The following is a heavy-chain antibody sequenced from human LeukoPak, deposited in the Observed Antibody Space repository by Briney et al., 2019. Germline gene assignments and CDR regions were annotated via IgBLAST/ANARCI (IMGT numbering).Heavy chain of an antibody. D-gene: IGHD6-13*01. Sequence: GGSLRLSCAASGFTFSSYGMHWVRQAPGKGLEWVAVIWYDGSNKYYADSVKGRFTISRDNSKNTLYLQMNSLRAEDTAVYYCASIAAVSDAFDIWGQGTMVTVSS. CDR1: GFTFSSYG. V-gene: IGHV3-33*01. CDR3: ASIAAVSDAFDI. J-gene: IGHJ3*02. CDR2: IWYDGSNK.